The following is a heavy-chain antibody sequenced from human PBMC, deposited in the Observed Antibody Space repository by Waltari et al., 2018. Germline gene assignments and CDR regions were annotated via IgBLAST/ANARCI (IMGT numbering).Heavy chain of an antibody. J-gene: IGHJ3*02. CDR2: IDPSDSYT. CDR3: ARYGGMGQQWLAENFDAFDI. V-gene: IGHV5-10-1*03. D-gene: IGHD6-19*01. Sequence: EVQLVQSGAEVKKPGESLRISCKGSGYSFTSYWISWVRQMPGKGLAWMGRIDPSDSYTNYSPSFQGHVTISADKSISTAYLQWSSLKASDTAMYYCARYGGMGQQWLAENFDAFDIWGQGTMVTVSS. CDR1: GYSFTSYW.